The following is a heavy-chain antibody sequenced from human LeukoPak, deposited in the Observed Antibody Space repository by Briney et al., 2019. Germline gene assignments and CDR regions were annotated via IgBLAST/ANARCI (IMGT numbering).Heavy chain of an antibody. J-gene: IGHJ6*03. CDR1: GGTFSSYA. Sequence: SVKVSCKASGGTFSSYAISWVRQAPGLGLEWMGGIIPIFGTANYAQKFQGRVTITTDESTSTAYMELSSLRSEDTAVYYCARATVTFRNVYYMDVWGKGTTVTVSS. CDR2: IIPIFGTA. D-gene: IGHD4-17*01. CDR3: ARATVTFRNVYYMDV. V-gene: IGHV1-69*05.